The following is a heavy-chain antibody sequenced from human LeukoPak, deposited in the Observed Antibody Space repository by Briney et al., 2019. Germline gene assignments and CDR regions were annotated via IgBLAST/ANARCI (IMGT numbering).Heavy chain of an antibody. CDR1: GFTVSGNY. Sequence: GGSLRLSCAVSGFTVSGNYMSWVRQAPGKGLEWVSLIYSGGSTYYADSVKGRFTISRDNSKNTLYLQMNSLRAEDTAVYYCAELGITMIGGVWGKGTTVTISS. CDR3: AELGITMIGGV. V-gene: IGHV3-53*01. J-gene: IGHJ6*04. D-gene: IGHD3-10*02. CDR2: IYSGGST.